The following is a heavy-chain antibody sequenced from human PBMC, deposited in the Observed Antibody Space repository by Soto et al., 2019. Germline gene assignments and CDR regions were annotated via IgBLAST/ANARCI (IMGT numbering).Heavy chain of an antibody. J-gene: IGHJ4*02. Sequence: SETLSLTCSVSGGSISSGDYYWSWIRQPPGKGLEWIGYIYYSGSTYYNPSLKSRVTISVDTSKNQFSLKLSSVTAADTAVYYCAGEAYYYDSSGYYSNLDYWGQGTLVTVSS. V-gene: IGHV4-30-4*01. D-gene: IGHD3-22*01. CDR3: AGEAYYYDSSGYYSNLDY. CDR1: GGSISSGDYY. CDR2: IYYSGST.